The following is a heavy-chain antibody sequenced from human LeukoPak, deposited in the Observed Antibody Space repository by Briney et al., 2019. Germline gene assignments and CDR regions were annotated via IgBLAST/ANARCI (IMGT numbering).Heavy chain of an antibody. V-gene: IGHV4-59*01. J-gene: IGHJ4*02. D-gene: IGHD1-26*01. CDR2: IYYSGST. CDR1: GGSITSYY. Sequence: SETLSLTFTVSGGSITSYYWSWIRQPPGKGLEWIGYIYYSGSTNYNPSLKSRVTISVDTSKNQFSLKLSSVTAADTAVYYCARESGSYYEPFDYWGQGTLVTVPS. CDR3: ARESGSYYEPFDY.